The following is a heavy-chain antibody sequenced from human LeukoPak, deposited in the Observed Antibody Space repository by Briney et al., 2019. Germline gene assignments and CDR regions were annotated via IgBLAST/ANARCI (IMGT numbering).Heavy chain of an antibody. V-gene: IGHV3-33*01. D-gene: IGHD5-24*01. CDR2: IWYDGTNK. Sequence: PGGSLRLSCAASGFTFSSRGMHWVRQAPGKGLEWVAVIWYDGTNKYYADSVKGRFTISRDNSNNTLYLQMNSLSAEDTAVYYCARGRDGYNWIDYWGQGTLVTVSS. CDR1: GFTFSSRG. J-gene: IGHJ4*02. CDR3: ARGRDGYNWIDY.